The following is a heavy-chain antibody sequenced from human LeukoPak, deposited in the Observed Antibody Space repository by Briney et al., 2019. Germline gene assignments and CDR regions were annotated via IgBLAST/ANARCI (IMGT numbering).Heavy chain of an antibody. V-gene: IGHV4-34*01. Sequence: SSETLSLTCAVYGGSLSGYYWSWIRQPPGKGLEWIGEINHSGSTNYNPSLKSRVTISVDTSKNQFSLKLSSVTAADTAVYYCARGQYPGDTATRFDYWGQGTLVTVSS. CDR1: GGSLSGYY. CDR3: ARGQYPGDTATRFDY. J-gene: IGHJ4*02. D-gene: IGHD5-18*01. CDR2: INHSGST.